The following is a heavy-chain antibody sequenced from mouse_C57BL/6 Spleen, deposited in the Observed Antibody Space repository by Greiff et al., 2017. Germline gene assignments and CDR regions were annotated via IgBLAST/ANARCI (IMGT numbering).Heavy chain of an antibody. CDR3: ATTVVADYYAMDY. J-gene: IGHJ4*01. Sequence: QVQLKESGPELVKPGASVKLSCKASGYTFTSYDINWVKQRPGQGLEWIGWIYPRDGSTKYNEKFKGKATLTVDTSSSTAYMELHSLTSEVSAVYFCATTVVADYYAMDYWGQGTSVTVSS. CDR2: IYPRDGST. V-gene: IGHV1-85*01. CDR1: GYTFTSYD. D-gene: IGHD1-1*01.